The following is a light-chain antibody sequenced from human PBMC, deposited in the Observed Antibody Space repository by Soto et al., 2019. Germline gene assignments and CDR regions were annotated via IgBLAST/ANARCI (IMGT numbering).Light chain of an antibody. CDR3: SSYTARNMEA. CDR2: DVT. Sequence: QSVLTQPASVSGSPGQSITISCIGTSSDVGAFNYVSWYQHHPGKAPKLIIYDVTDRPSGVSNRFSASKSGNTASLTISWLQAEDEADYYCSSYTARNMEAFGTGTKVTVL. J-gene: IGLJ1*01. V-gene: IGLV2-14*03. CDR1: SSDVGAFNY.